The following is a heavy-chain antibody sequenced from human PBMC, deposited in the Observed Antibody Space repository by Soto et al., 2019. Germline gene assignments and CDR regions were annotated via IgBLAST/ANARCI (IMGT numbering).Heavy chain of an antibody. CDR2: IYYSGST. CDR1: GGSISSYY. CDR3: ARVMRGSVRGLIVVVPAAKRNYYYYYMDV. J-gene: IGHJ6*03. V-gene: IGHV4-59*01. D-gene: IGHD2-2*01. Sequence: SETLSLTCTVSGGSISSYYWSWIRQPPGKGLEWIGYIYYSGSTNYNPSLKSRVTISVDTSKNQFSLRLGSVTAADTAVYYCARVMRGSVRGLIVVVPAAKRNYYYYYMDVWGKGTTVTVSS.